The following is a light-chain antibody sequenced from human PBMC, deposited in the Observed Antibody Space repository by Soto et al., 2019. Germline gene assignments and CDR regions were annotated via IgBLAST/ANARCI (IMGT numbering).Light chain of an antibody. V-gene: IGKV3-20*01. CDR2: GAS. CDR1: QSVSSSY. CDR3: QQYKDWPTT. Sequence: EIVLTQSPGTLSLSPGERATLSCRASQSVSSSYLAWYQQKPGQAPRLLIYGASSRATGIPDRFSGSGSGTDFTLTITRLEPEDFGVYFCQQYKDWPTTFGQGTKVDI. J-gene: IGKJ1*01.